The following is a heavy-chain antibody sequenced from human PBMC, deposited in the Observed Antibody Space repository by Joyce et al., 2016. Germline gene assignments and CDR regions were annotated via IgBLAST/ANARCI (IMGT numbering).Heavy chain of an antibody. CDR3: AKIEGSGYYVWYFDY. J-gene: IGHJ4*02. CDR1: GFTFSSYA. CDR2: ISGSGGST. Sequence: EVQLLESGGGLIQPGGSLRLSCAASGFTFSSYAMSWVRQGPGKGLEWVSGISGSGGSTYYADSVKSRFTISRDNSKNTLYLQMHSLRVEDTAIYYCAKIEGSGYYVWYFDYWGQGTLVTVSS. D-gene: IGHD3-22*01. V-gene: IGHV3-23*01.